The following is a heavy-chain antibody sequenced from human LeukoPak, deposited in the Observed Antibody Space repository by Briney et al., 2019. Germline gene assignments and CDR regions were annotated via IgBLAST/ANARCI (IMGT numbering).Heavy chain of an antibody. D-gene: IGHD3-22*01. J-gene: IGHJ4*02. CDR2: IYSGGST. CDR3: ARANYDSSGYNDY. V-gene: IGHV3-66*02. Sequence: GGSLRLSCAASGFTVSSNYMSWVRQAPGKGLEWVSVIYSGGSTYYADSVNGRFTISRDNSKNTLYLQMNSLRAEDTAVYYCARANYDSSGYNDYWGQGTLVTVSS. CDR1: GFTVSSNY.